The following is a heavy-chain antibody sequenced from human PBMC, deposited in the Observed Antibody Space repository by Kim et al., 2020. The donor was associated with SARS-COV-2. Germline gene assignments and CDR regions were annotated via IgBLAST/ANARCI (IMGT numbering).Heavy chain of an antibody. D-gene: IGHD3-10*01. CDR3: ARECSSGSFPDS. V-gene: IGHV3-30*03. CDR2: TSYDESNK. J-gene: IGHJ4*02. CDR1: GFTFSNYG. Sequence: GGSLRLSCAASGFTFSNYGMHWVRQAPGKGLEWVAHTSYDESNKYYADSVEGRFTISRDNSKNTLYLQMNTLRVDDTAVYYCARECSSGSFPDSWGQGTRVTVSS.